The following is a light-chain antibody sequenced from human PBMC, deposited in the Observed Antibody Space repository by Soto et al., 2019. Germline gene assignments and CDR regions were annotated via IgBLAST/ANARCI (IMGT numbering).Light chain of an antibody. Sequence: DLQMTQSPSFVSASIGDRVTITCRASQGIGSWLAWYQQVPGRAPRLLIFPASPFQSGVSSRFRGSGSGTDFTLTITSLQPEDCATYFCLQANNFPVTFGEGTKVEMK. CDR1: QGIGSW. CDR2: PAS. V-gene: IGKV1-12*01. CDR3: LQANNFPVT. J-gene: IGKJ4*01.